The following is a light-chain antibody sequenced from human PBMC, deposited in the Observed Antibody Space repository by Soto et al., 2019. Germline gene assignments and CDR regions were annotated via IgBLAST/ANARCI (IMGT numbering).Light chain of an antibody. CDR2: GGS. J-gene: IGKJ1*01. Sequence: IGLTQSPGTLYLSPGERATLSCRASQSVSSNHLAWYQQKPGQAPRLLIYGGSSRATGIPVRFSGSGSETDFALTISRLEPEDFAVYYCQQYGSLLRTFGQGTKVEIK. CDR3: QQYGSLLRT. V-gene: IGKV3-20*01. CDR1: QSVSSNH.